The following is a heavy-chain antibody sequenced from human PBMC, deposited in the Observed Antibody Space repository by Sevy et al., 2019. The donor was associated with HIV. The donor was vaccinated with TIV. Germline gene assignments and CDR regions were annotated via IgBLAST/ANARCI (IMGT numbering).Heavy chain of an antibody. V-gene: IGHV1-3*04. CDR1: GYSFTNYA. D-gene: IGHD3-3*01. Sequence: ASVKVSCKASGYSFTNYAIHWVRQAPGQGLEWMGWIKTDNGNTKYSQRFQGRVTITRDTSATTAYMEMSSLRYDDTASYFCARGKGGIFGVVVGQFDSWGQGTLVTVSS. CDR2: IKTDNGNT. J-gene: IGHJ4*02. CDR3: ARGKGGIFGVVVGQFDS.